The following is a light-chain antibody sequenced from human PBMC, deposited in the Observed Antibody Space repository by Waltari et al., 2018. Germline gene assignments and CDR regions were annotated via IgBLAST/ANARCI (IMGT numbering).Light chain of an antibody. Sequence: EIVMTQSPATLSVSPGERATLSCRASQSVSSNLAWYQQKPGQAPRLLIYGASTRATGFPARFSGSGSGTEFTLTISSLQSEDFAVYYCQQYHNWWTFDQGTKVEIK. V-gene: IGKV3-15*01. CDR3: QQYHNWWT. CDR2: GAS. J-gene: IGKJ1*01. CDR1: QSVSSN.